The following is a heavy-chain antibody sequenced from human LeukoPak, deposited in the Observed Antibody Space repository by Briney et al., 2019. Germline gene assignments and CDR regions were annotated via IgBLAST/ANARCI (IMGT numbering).Heavy chain of an antibody. CDR3: AEQEMATGDAFDI. CDR2: ISWNSGSI. D-gene: IGHD5-24*01. Sequence: GRSLRLSCAAPGFTFDDYAMHWVRQAPGKGLEWVSGISWNSGSIGYADSVKGRFTISRDNAKNSLYLQMNSLRAEDMALYYCAEQEMATGDAFDIWGQGTMVTVSS. V-gene: IGHV3-9*03. J-gene: IGHJ3*02. CDR1: GFTFDDYA.